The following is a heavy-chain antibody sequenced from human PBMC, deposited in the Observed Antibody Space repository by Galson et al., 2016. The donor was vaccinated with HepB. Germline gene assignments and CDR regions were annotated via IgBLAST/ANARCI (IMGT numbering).Heavy chain of an antibody. CDR2: VFYDGTT. V-gene: IGHV4-39*07. D-gene: IGHD2-15*01. Sequence: SETLSLTCTASRGSVGSSAYYWSWIRQTPGKGLEWIGTVFYDGTTFYSPSLKSRVTISIDTSKNQFSLMLGSVTAADTAIYYCARGSNCSGGRCFWFDPWGQGTLVTVSS. CDR1: RGSVGSSAYY. J-gene: IGHJ5*02. CDR3: ARGSNCSGGRCFWFDP.